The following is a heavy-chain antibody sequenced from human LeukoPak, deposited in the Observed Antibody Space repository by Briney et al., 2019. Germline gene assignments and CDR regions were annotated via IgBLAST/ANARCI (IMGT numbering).Heavy chain of an antibody. J-gene: IGHJ4*02. CDR3: ATGTIGRHYDY. D-gene: IGHD1-14*01. Sequence: NPGGSLRLSCAASGFTFSSCGFNWVRQAPGKGLEWASSIGPTGTDRYYADSVRGRFTISRDNAKNSMYLQMDSLRDEDTAVYYCATGTIGRHYDYWGQGTLLTVSS. CDR2: IGPTGTDR. CDR1: GFTFSSCG. V-gene: IGHV3-21*01.